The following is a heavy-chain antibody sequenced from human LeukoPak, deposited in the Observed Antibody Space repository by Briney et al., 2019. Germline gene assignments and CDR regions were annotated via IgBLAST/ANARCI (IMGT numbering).Heavy chain of an antibody. CDR2: INPSGGST. V-gene: IGHV1-46*01. D-gene: IGHD3-22*01. CDR1: GYTFTSYY. CDR3: AKVGTTIVVVGDAFDI. Sequence: ASVKVSCKASGYTFTSYYMHWVRQAPGQGLEWMGIINPSGGSTNYAQKFQGRVTMTRDMSTTTVYMELSSLRSEDTAVYYCAKVGTTIVVVGDAFDIWGQGTMVTVSS. J-gene: IGHJ3*02.